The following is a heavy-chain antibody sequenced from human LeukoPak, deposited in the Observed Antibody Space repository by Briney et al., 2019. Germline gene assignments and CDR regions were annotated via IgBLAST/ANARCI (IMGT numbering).Heavy chain of an antibody. CDR2: IYHSGST. V-gene: IGHV4-30-2*01. J-gene: IGHJ6*03. CDR3: AREVNGHYYYYMDV. D-gene: IGHD2-8*01. CDR1: GGSISSGGYY. Sequence: SQTLSLTCTVSGGSISSGGYYWSWIRQPPGKGLEWIGYIYHSGSTNYNPSLKSRVTISVDTSKNQFSLKLSSVTAADTAVYYCAREVNGHYYYYMDVWGKGTTVTVSS.